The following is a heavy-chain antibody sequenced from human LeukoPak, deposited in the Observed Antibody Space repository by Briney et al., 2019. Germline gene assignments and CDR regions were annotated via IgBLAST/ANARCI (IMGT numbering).Heavy chain of an antibody. J-gene: IGHJ4*02. V-gene: IGHV1-69*13. CDR1: GGTFSSYA. CDR3: ARDDHSGYYFDY. D-gene: IGHD5-12*01. Sequence: ASVKVSCKASGGTFSSYAISWVRQAPGQGLEWMGGIIPIFGTANYAQKFQGRVTITADESTSTAYMELSSLGSEDTAVYYCARDDHSGYYFDYWGQGTLVTVSS. CDR2: IIPIFGTA.